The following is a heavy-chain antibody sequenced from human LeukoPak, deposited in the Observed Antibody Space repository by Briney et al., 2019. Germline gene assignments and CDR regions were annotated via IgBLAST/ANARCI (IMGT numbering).Heavy chain of an antibody. J-gene: IGHJ4*02. D-gene: IGHD5-18*01. Sequence: ASVKVSCKAPGGTFSSYVFTWVRQAPGQGLEWMGGITPIFGTTDYAEKFQGRVTITADASTYTAFMELSSLRSEDSAVYYCAYGYSYIAFWGQGTLVTVSS. CDR2: ITPIFGTT. V-gene: IGHV1-69*13. CDR3: AYGYSYIAF. CDR1: GGTFSSYV.